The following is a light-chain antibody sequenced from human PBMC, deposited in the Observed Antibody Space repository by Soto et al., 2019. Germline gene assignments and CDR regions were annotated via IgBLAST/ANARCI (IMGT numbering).Light chain of an antibody. Sequence: DVVMTQSPDSLAVSLGERATINCKSSRSVLDSSNNKNYLAWYQQKPGQPPKLVIYWASTRESGVPDRFNGSGSGAGFTLTISRLQAEDVAVYYCQQYYSTPCTFGQGTKLEIK. CDR3: QQYYSTPCT. CDR1: RSVLDSSNNKNY. V-gene: IGKV4-1*01. CDR2: WAS. J-gene: IGKJ2*02.